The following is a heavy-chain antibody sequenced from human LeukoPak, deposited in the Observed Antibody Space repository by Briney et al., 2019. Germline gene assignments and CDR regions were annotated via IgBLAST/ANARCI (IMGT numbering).Heavy chain of an antibody. CDR1: GGSISSSSYY. V-gene: IGHV4-39*07. Sequence: PSETLSLTCTVSGGSISSSSYYWGWIRQPPGKGLEWIGSIYYSGSTYYNPSLKSRVTISVDTSKNQFSLKLSSVTAADTAVYYCARGPGYSGYDPGFLGDYYFDYWGQGTLVTVSS. CDR3: ARGPGYSGYDPGFLGDYYFDY. CDR2: IYYSGST. D-gene: IGHD5-12*01. J-gene: IGHJ4*02.